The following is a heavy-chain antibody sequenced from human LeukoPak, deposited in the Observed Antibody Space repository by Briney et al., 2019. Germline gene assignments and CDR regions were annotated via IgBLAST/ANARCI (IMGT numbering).Heavy chain of an antibody. Sequence: GGSLRLSCAASGFTFDDYAMHWVRQAPGKGLEWVSGISWNSGCIGYADSVKGRFTISRDNAKNSLYLQMNSLRAEDTALYYCAKDPGGGGSYLYWGQGTLVTVSS. CDR3: AKDPGGGGSYLY. J-gene: IGHJ4*02. V-gene: IGHV3-9*01. CDR1: GFTFDDYA. CDR2: ISWNSGCI. D-gene: IGHD1-26*01.